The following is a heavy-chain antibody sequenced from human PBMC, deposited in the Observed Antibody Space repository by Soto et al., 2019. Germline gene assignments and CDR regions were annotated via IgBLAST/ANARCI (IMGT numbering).Heavy chain of an antibody. V-gene: IGHV3-53*01. Sequence: PRWSLRLSCRASVFIVSRNQTSWCRQAPGEGLEWVSVIYSGHTTYYADSVEGRFTISRDDSKNTLYLQMNSLRVEDTAVYYCVRGPSDHKLRLVEWPYGDYWGQGALVTVSS. CDR1: VFIVSRNQ. CDR2: IYSGHTT. J-gene: IGHJ4*02. D-gene: IGHD3-3*01. CDR3: VRGPSDHKLRLVEWPYGDY.